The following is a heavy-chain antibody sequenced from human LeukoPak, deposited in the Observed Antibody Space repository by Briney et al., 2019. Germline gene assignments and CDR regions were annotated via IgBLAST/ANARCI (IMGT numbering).Heavy chain of an antibody. V-gene: IGHV1-18*01. D-gene: IGHD5-18*01. CDR2: ISAYNGNT. CDR1: GYSFISYG. Sequence: ASVKVSCKASGYSFISYGISWVRQAPGQGLEWMGWISAYNGNTNYAQKLQGRVTMTTDTSTSTAYMELRSLRSDDTAVYYCARDHEENSYGPGGGFDYWGQGTLSPSPQ. CDR3: ARDHEENSYGPGGGFDY. J-gene: IGHJ4*02.